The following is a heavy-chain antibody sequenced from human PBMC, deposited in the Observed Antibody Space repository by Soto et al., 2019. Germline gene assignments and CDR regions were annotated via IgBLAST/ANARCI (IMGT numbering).Heavy chain of an antibody. CDR3: ARATTPAMFDY. CDR1: GGSISSGNYY. V-gene: IGHV4-31*03. J-gene: IGHJ4*02. CDR2: IYYSGRT. Sequence: QVQLQESGPGLVKPSQTLSLTCTVSGGSISSGNYYWSWIRQHPGKGLEWIGYIYYSGRTYYNPSLKSRVTXSXXTSKNQFSLKLSSVTAADTAAYYCARATTPAMFDYWGQGTLVTVSS. D-gene: IGHD1-7*01.